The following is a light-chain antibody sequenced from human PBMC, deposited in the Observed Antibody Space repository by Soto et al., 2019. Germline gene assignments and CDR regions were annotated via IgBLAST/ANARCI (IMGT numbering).Light chain of an antibody. Sequence: QPVRNQPGSGSGSHGQSITIFCTRTSSDVGGYNYVSWYQQHPGKAPKFMIYDVSNRPSGVSNRFSGSKSGNTASLTISGLQAEDEADYYCCSYTTSNTRQIVFGTGTKVTV. J-gene: IGLJ1*01. V-gene: IGLV2-14*01. CDR1: SSDVGGYNY. CDR2: DVS. CDR3: CSYTTSNTRQIV.